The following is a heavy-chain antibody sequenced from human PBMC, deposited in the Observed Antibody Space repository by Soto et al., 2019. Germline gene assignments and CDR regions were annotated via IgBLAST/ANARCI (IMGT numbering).Heavy chain of an antibody. CDR3: AGGWEQWLVFDY. CDR2: IYYSGST. V-gene: IGHV4-59*01. J-gene: IGHJ4*01. Sequence: SETLSLTCTVSGGSISSYYWSWIRQPPGKGLEWIGYIYYSGSTNYNPSLKSRVTISVDTSKNQFSLKLSSVTAADTAVYYCAGGWEQWLVFDYCGHGTTVTVSP. D-gene: IGHD6-19*01. CDR1: GGSISSYY.